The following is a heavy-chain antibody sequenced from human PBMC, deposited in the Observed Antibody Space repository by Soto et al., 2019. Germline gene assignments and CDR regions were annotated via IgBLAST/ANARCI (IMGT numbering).Heavy chain of an antibody. D-gene: IGHD6-13*01. V-gene: IGHV3-48*02. CDR2: ISSSGGAI. Sequence: EVQLVESGGDLVQPGGSLRLSCAASGFIFSDYTMTWVRQAPGRGLEFVSHISSSGGAIFYAESVKGRFTVSRDNAKNSLCLQMTSLRDDDTAVYFCARDHGGSTWFVGVYYFFGLDVWGQGTAVTVSS. J-gene: IGHJ6*02. CDR1: GFIFSDYT. CDR3: ARDHGGSTWFVGVYYFFGLDV.